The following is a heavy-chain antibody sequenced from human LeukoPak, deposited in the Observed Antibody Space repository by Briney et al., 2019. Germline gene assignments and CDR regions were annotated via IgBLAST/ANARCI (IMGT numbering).Heavy chain of an antibody. V-gene: IGHV2-5*02. J-gene: IGHJ4*02. D-gene: IGHD3-16*02. CDR2: IYWDGSD. Sequence: ESGPTLIKPTQTLTLTFSFSGFSLSTRGVGVGWIRQPPVKALEWLALIYWDGSDRYTPSLQSSLSITQDKPNNQVVLTKTNLDPVDTASYYCAVLLCFGDLSTPHHLDYWGPGSLVTVSS. CDR3: AVLLCFGDLSTPHHLDY. CDR1: GFSLSTRGVG.